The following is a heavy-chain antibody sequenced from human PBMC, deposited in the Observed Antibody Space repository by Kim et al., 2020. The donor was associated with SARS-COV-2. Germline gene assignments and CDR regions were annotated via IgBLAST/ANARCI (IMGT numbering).Heavy chain of an antibody. V-gene: IGHV3-30-3*01. J-gene: IGHJ6*01. Sequence: GGSLRLSCAASGFTFSSCAIHWVRQAPGKGLEWVAVISYDGSNKNYVDSVKGRFTISRDNSKNTLYLQMNSLRDEDTAVYYCAKERKFGNGSGWYFYYYG. D-gene: IGHD6-19*01. CDR2: ISYDGSNK. CDR3: AKERKFGNGSGWYFYYYG. CDR1: GFTFSSCA.